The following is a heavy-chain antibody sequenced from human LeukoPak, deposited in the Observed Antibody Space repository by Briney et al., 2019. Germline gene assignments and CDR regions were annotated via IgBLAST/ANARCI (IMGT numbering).Heavy chain of an antibody. J-gene: IGHJ6*02. V-gene: IGHV3-30*18. CDR2: ISYDGSNK. CDR3: AKAHGDYGTYYYYGMDV. Sequence: GRSLRLSCAASGFTFSSYGMHWVRQAPGKGLERVAVISYDGSNKYYADSVKGRFTISRDNSKNTLYLQMNSLRAEGTAVYYCAKAHGDYGTYYYYGMDVWGQGTTVTVSS. CDR1: GFTFSSYG. D-gene: IGHD4-17*01.